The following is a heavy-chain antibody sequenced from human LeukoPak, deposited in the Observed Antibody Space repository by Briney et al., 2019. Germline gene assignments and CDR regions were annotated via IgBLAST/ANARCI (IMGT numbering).Heavy chain of an antibody. CDR2: ICSSSTYI. CDR1: GFTFSNYN. CDR3: ARAYLGYCSSTSCQGIDP. V-gene: IGHV3-21*01. D-gene: IGHD2-2*01. Sequence: PGGSLRLSCAASGFTFSNYNMNWVRQAPGKGLEWVSSICSSSTYIYYAGSLKGRFTISRDNAKSSLYLQMNSLRAEDTAVYYCARAYLGYCSSTSCQGIDPWGQGTLVTVSS. J-gene: IGHJ5*02.